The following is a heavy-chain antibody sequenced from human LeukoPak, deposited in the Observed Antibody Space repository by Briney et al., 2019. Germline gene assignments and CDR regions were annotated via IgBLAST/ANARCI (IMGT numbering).Heavy chain of an antibody. CDR1: GGSISSGGYY. V-gene: IGHV4-30-2*01. D-gene: IGHD7-27*01. CDR2: IYHSGST. CDR3: ARDQTGDEDY. J-gene: IGHJ4*02. Sequence: SETLSLTCTVSGGSISSGGYYWSWIRQPPGKGLEWIGYIYHSGSTYCNPSLKSRVTISVDRSKNQFSLKLSSVTAADTAVYYCARDQTGDEDYWGQGTLVTVSS.